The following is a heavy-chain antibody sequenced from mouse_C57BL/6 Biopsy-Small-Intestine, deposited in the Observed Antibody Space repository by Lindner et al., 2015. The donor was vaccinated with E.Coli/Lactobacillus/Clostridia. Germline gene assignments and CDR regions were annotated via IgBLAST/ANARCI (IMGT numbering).Heavy chain of an antibody. J-gene: IGHJ1*03. CDR3: ARHDWYFDV. V-gene: IGHV5-12*01. CDR2: ISNGGGST. CDR1: GFTFSDYY. Sequence: VQLQESGGGLVQPGGSLKLSCVASGFTFSDYYMYWVRQTPEKRLEWVAYISNGGGSTYYPDTVKGRFTISRDNAKNTLYLQMGRLKSEDTAMYYCARHDWYFDVWGTGTTVTVSS.